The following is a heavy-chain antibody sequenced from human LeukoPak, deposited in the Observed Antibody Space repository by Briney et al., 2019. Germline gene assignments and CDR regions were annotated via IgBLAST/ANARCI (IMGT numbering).Heavy chain of an antibody. Sequence: GGSLRLSCAASGFTFSSYAMSWVRQAPGKGLEWVSAISGSGGSTYYADSVKGRFTISRDSSKNTLYLQMNSLRAEDTAVYYCAKDPSNYDILTGYYEEIFDYWGQGTLVTVSS. CDR1: GFTFSSYA. CDR3: AKDPSNYDILTGYYEEIFDY. V-gene: IGHV3-23*01. CDR2: ISGSGGST. J-gene: IGHJ4*02. D-gene: IGHD3-9*01.